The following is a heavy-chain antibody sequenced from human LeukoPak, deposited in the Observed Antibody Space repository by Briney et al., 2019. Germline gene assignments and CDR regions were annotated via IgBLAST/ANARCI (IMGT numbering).Heavy chain of an antibody. CDR1: GGSIGSSSYY. J-gene: IGHJ4*02. D-gene: IGHD3-3*01. CDR3: ARERLRFLEWLDRDFDY. V-gene: IGHV4-39*07. CDR2: IYYSGST. Sequence: SETLSLTCTVSGGSIGSSSYYWGWIRQPPGKGLEWIGSIYYSGSTYYNPSLKSRVTISVDTSKNQFSLKLSSVTAADTAVYYCARERLRFLEWLDRDFDYWGQGTLVTVSS.